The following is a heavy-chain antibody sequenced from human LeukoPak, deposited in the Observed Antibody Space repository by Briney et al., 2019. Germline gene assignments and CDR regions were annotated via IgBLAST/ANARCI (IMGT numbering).Heavy chain of an antibody. CDR1: GGSISSYY. J-gene: IGHJ3*02. CDR3: ARDLPYYYDSSGHHAFDI. Sequence: SETLSLTCTVSGGSISSYYWSWIRQPPGKGLEWIGYIYYSGSTNYNPTLKSRVTISVDTSKNQFSLKLSSVTAADTAVYYCARDLPYYYDSSGHHAFDIWGQGTMVTVSS. CDR2: IYYSGST. D-gene: IGHD3-22*01. V-gene: IGHV4-59*01.